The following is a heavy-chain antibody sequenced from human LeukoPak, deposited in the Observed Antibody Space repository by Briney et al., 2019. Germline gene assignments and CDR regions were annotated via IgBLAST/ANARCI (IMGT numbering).Heavy chain of an antibody. Sequence: GRSLRLSCAASGFTFSGYEMNWVRQAPGKGLEWVSYISSSGSTIYYADSVKGRFTISRDNAKNSLYLQMNSLRAEDTAVYYCARVLARCSGGSCYSGLYYFDYWGQGTLVTVSS. D-gene: IGHD2-15*01. CDR3: ARVLARCSGGSCYSGLYYFDY. J-gene: IGHJ4*02. CDR2: ISSSGSTI. CDR1: GFTFSGYE. V-gene: IGHV3-48*03.